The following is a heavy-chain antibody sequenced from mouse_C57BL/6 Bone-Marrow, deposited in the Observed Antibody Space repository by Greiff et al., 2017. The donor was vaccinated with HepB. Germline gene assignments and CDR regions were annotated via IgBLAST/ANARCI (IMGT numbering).Heavy chain of an antibody. J-gene: IGHJ2*01. CDR2: ISSGGSYT. Sequence: EVQVVESGGDLVKPGGSLKLSCAASGFTFSSYGMSWVRQTPDKRLEWVATISSGGSYTYYPDSVKGRFTISRDNAKNTLYLQMSSLKSEDTAMYYCARQGGDYWGQGTTLTVSS. CDR1: GFTFSSYG. V-gene: IGHV5-6*01. CDR3: ARQGGDY.